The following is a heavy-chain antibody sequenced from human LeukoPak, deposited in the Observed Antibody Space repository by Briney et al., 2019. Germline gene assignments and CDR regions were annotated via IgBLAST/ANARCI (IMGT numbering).Heavy chain of an antibody. J-gene: IGHJ4*02. CDR3: AKQFGLTYYYDSTDY. V-gene: IGHV3-21*06. CDR2: LSSSSSYI. D-gene: IGHD3-22*01. CDR1: GFTFNTYT. Sequence: GGSLRLSCAASGFTFNTYTMNWVRQVPGKGLEWVCSLSSSSSYIYYANSVKGRFTVSRDNANNSVYLQMNTLRAEDTAVYYCAKQFGLTYYYDSTDYWGQGTLVTVSS.